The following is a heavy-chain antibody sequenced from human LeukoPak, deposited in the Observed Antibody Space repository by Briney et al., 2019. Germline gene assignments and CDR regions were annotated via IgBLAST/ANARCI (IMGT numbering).Heavy chain of an antibody. Sequence: GGSLRLSCAASGFTFSSYGMSWVRQAPGKGLEWVSAISGSGGSTYYADSVKGRFTISRDNSKNSLYLQMNSLRAEDTAVYYCARQEWELLLFYFDYWGQGTLVTVSS. CDR2: ISGSGGST. CDR3: ARQEWELLLFYFDY. V-gene: IGHV3-23*01. J-gene: IGHJ4*02. D-gene: IGHD1-26*01. CDR1: GFTFSSYG.